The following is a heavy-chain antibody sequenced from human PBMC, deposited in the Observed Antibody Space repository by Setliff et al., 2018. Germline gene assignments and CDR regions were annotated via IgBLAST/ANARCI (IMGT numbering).Heavy chain of an antibody. Sequence: ASVKVSCKASGYTFTTYAMGWMRQAPGQGLEWMGWINTNTGNPSYAQGFTGRFVFSLDTSVSTAYLQINSLEAEDSAVYYCGRASRFGTIVYRGSYYMDVWGKGTTVTV. J-gene: IGHJ6*03. D-gene: IGHD3-10*01. CDR2: INTNTGNP. CDR3: GRASRFGTIVYRGSYYMDV. CDR1: GYTFTTYA. V-gene: IGHV7-4-1*02.